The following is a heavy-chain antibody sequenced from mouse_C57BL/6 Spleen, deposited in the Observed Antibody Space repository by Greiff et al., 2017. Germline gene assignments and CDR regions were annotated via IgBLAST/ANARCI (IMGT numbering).Heavy chain of an antibody. CDR2: IHPNSGST. CDR1: GYTFTSYW. D-gene: IGHD1-1*01. J-gene: IGHJ2*01. V-gene: IGHV1-64*01. Sequence: QVQLQQPGAELVKPGASVKLSCKASGYTFTSYWMHWVKQRPGQGLEWIGMIHPNSGSTNYNEKFKSKATLTVDKSSSTAYMQLSSLTSEDSAVYYCARSDYYYGSSGTSCDYWGQGTTLTVSS. CDR3: ARSDYYYGSSGTSCDY.